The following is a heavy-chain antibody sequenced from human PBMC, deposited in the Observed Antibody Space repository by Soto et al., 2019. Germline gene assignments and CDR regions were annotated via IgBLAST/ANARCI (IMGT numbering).Heavy chain of an antibody. CDR3: ARMAGPWYFDL. CDR1: GGSFSGFY. J-gene: IGHJ2*01. V-gene: IGHV4-34*01. Sequence: SETLSLTCAVHGGSFSGFYWTWIRQPPGKGLEWIGEINHSGSSNYNPPLKSRVTMSLDTSRNQFSLSLNSVTAADTAVYYCARMAGPWYFDLWGRGTLVTSPQ. CDR2: INHSGSS.